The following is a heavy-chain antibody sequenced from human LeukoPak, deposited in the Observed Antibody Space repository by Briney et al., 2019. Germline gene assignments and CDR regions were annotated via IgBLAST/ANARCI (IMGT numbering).Heavy chain of an antibody. D-gene: IGHD2-21*01. V-gene: IGHV3-21*01. Sequence: GGSLRLSCAASGFTFSSYGMNWVRQAPGKGLEWVSSISSSGTYVYFADSVKGRFTISRDNAKNSLYLQMNSLRAEDTALYYCAREQSYSEEIVVVNPPFDYWGQGTLVTVSS. J-gene: IGHJ4*02. CDR1: GFTFSSYG. CDR3: AREQSYSEEIVVVNPPFDY. CDR2: ISSSGTYV.